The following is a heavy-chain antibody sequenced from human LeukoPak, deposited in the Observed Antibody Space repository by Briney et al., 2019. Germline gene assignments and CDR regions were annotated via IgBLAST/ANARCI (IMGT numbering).Heavy chain of an antibody. V-gene: IGHV4-4*07. D-gene: IGHD5-18*01. Sequence: SETLSLTCTVSGGSISNYYWTWIRQPAGQGLGWIGRIYTSGSTNYNPSLKSRVTISLDTSRNQFSLTLNSVTAADTAVYHCVKSGYDDTVLPIYFDSWGQGTPVTVSS. J-gene: IGHJ4*02. CDR3: VKSGYDDTVLPIYFDS. CDR1: GGSISNYY. CDR2: IYTSGST.